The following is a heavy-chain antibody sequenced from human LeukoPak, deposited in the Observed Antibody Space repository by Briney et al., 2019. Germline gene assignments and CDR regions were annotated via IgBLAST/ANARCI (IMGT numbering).Heavy chain of an antibody. CDR1: GFTFDDYG. CDR2: INWNGGDT. CDR3: ARALSNYVDYYYYYYMDV. D-gene: IGHD4-11*01. V-gene: IGHV3-20*04. J-gene: IGHJ6*03. Sequence: PGGSLRLSCAASGFTFDDYGMSWVRQAPGKGLEWVSGINWNGGDTGYVDSVKGRFTISRGNAKNSLYLQMNSLRVEDTALYYCARALSNYVDYYYYYYMDVWGKGTTVTVSS.